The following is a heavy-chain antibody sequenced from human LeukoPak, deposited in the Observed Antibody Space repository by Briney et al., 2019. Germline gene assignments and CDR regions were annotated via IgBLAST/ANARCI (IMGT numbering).Heavy chain of an antibody. V-gene: IGHV4-59*01. J-gene: IGHJ6*02. D-gene: IGHD3-3*01. CDR3: ARANQYYDFWSGYYNYYGMDV. CDR1: GGSISSYY. CDR2: IYYSGST. Sequence: PSETLSLTCTVSGGSISSYYWSWIRQPPGKGLEWIGYIYYSGSTNYNPSLKSRVTISVDTSKNQFSLKLSSVTAADTAVYYCARANQYYDFWSGYYNYYGMDVWGQGPRSPSP.